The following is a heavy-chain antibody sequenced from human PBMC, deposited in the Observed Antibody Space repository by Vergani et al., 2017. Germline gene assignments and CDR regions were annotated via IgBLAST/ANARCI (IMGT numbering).Heavy chain of an antibody. J-gene: IGHJ3*02. CDR1: GFTFSSYS. V-gene: IGHV3-21*01. D-gene: IGHD1-1*01. Sequence: EVQLVESGGGLVKPGGSLRLSCAASGFTFSSYSMNWVRQAPGKGLEWVSSISSSSSYIYYADSVKGRFTISRDNDKNSLYLQMNSLRAEDTAVYYCARDNLERMVVGPDAFDIWGQGTMVTVSS. CDR3: ARDNLERMVVGPDAFDI. CDR2: ISSSSSYI.